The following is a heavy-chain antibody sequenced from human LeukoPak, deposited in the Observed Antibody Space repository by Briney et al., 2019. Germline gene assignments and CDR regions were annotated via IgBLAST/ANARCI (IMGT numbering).Heavy chain of an antibody. CDR1: GGSFSGYN. Sequence: SSETLSLTCAVYGGSFSGYNWSWIRQPPRKGLEWIGEINHSGSTNYNPSLKSRVTISVDTSKNQFSLKLSSVTAADTAVYYCARGVNCSSTSCYAVTFDYWGQGTLVTVSS. D-gene: IGHD2-2*01. J-gene: IGHJ4*02. V-gene: IGHV4-34*01. CDR3: ARGVNCSSTSCYAVTFDY. CDR2: INHSGST.